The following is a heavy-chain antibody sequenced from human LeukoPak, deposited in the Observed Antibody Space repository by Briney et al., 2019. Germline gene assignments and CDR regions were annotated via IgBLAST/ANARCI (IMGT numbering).Heavy chain of an antibody. J-gene: IGHJ4*02. Sequence: PSETLSPTCTVSGYSISSGYYWGWIRQPPGKGLEWIGSIYHSGSTYYNPSLKSRVTISVDTSKNQFSLKLTSVTAADTAVYYCARGPLIGPIDYWGQGTLVTVSS. CDR1: GYSISSGYY. CDR2: IYHSGST. V-gene: IGHV4-38-2*02. CDR3: ARGPLIGPIDY. D-gene: IGHD3-16*01.